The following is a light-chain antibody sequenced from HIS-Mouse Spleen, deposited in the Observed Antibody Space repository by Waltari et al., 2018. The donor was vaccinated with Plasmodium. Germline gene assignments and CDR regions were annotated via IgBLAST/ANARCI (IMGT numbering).Light chain of an antibody. CDR3: QQSYSTPPT. J-gene: IGKJ4*02. V-gene: IGKV1-39*01. CDR2: AAS. CDR1: QSISSY. Sequence: DIQMTQSPSSLSASVGDRVTITCRASQSISSYLNWYQQKPGKAPKLLIYAASSLQSGVLSRFSGSGAGTEFTLTISSLQPEDVAAYYCQQSYSTPPTFGGGTKVEIK.